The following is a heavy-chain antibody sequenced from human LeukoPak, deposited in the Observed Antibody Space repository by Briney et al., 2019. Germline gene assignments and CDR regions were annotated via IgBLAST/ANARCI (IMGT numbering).Heavy chain of an antibody. CDR1: GGSISSSSYY. V-gene: IGHV4-39*07. CDR3: ARGNSVTATFDY. D-gene: IGHD5-18*01. CDR2: IYYSGST. Sequence: SETLSLTCTVSGGSISSSSYYWGWIRQPPGKGLEWIGSIYYSGSTNYNPSLKSRVTISVDTSKNQFSLKLSSVTAADTAVYYCARGNSVTATFDYWGQGTLVTVSS. J-gene: IGHJ4*02.